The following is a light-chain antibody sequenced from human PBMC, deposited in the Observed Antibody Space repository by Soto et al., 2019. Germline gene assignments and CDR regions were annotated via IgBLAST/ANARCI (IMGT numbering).Light chain of an antibody. CDR3: QQYGSTPFT. V-gene: IGKV3-20*01. CDR1: QSVSSNY. Sequence: EIVVTQSPGTLSLSPGERATLSGRASQSVSSNYLAWYQQKPGQAPRLLIYGASSRASDIPDRFSGSGSGTDFTLIISRLEPEDFAMYYCQQYGSTPFTFGPGTKVDVK. CDR2: GAS. J-gene: IGKJ3*01.